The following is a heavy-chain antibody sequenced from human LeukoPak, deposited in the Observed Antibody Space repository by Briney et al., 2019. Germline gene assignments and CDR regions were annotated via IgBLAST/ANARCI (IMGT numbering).Heavy chain of an antibody. CDR3: ARDPVGGSTIFDY. V-gene: IGHV6-1*01. CDR2: TYYRSKWYY. CDR1: GDSVSSNSAA. Sequence: TLSLTCAIPGDSVSSNSAAWNWIRQSPSRGLEWLGRTYYRSKWYYDYAVAVKSRISINPDTSKNQFSLQLSSVTPEDTAVYYCARDPVGGSTIFDYWGQGTLVTVSS. J-gene: IGHJ4*02. D-gene: IGHD1-26*01.